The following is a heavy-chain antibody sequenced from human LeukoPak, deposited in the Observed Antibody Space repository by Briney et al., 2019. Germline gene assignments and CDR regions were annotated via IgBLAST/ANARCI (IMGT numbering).Heavy chain of an antibody. J-gene: IGHJ4*02. CDR2: IYHSGST. CDR3: ARAMGGIFDY. V-gene: IGHV4-38-2*02. Sequence: SETLSLTCTVSGYSISSGYYWGWIRQPPGKGLEWIGSIYHSGSTYYNPSLKSRVTISVDTSKNQFSLKLSSVTAADTAVYYCARAMGGIFDYWGQGTLVTVPS. CDR1: GYSISSGYY. D-gene: IGHD3-16*01.